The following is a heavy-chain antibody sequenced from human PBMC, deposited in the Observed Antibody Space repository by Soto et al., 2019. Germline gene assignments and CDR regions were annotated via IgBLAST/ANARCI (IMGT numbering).Heavy chain of an antibody. CDR2: IIPIFGTA. CDR3: ARDTQDSPHYYDRSGYYPHFDY. V-gene: IGHV1-69*01. Sequence: QVQLVQSGAEVKKPGSSVKVSCKASGGTFSSYAISWVRQAPGQGLEWMGGIIPIFGTANYAQKFQGRVTITADESTSTAYMELSSLRSEDTAVYYCARDTQDSPHYYDRSGYYPHFDYWGQGTLVTVSS. CDR1: GGTFSSYA. D-gene: IGHD3-22*01. J-gene: IGHJ4*02.